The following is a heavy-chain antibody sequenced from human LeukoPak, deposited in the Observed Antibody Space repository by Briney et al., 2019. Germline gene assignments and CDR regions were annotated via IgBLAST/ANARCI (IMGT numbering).Heavy chain of an antibody. CDR2: IFYDGTT. V-gene: IGHV4-39*07. Sequence: PSETLSFTCAVSGGPMMTGPYYWGWIRQPPGKGLEWLGSIFYDGTTYYSPSLKSRVSVSADTSRNQFSLRLTSASAADTAVYYCVRSGVVLQTGFDFWGQGALVTVSS. CDR3: VRSGVVLQTGFDF. J-gene: IGHJ4*02. D-gene: IGHD3-16*01. CDR1: GGPMMTGPYY.